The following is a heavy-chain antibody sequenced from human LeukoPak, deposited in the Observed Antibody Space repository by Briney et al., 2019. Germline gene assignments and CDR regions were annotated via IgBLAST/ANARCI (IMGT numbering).Heavy chain of an antibody. CDR3: AKDRGSSIYDGFTWFDP. Sequence: PGGSLRLSCAASGFTFSDYYMSWIRQAPGKGLEWVSYISSSGSTIYYADSVKGRFTISRDNAKNSLYLQMNSLRAEDTAVYYCAKDRGSSIYDGFTWFDPWGQGTLVTVSS. V-gene: IGHV3-11*01. CDR1: GFTFSDYY. CDR2: ISSSGSTI. D-gene: IGHD6-13*01. J-gene: IGHJ5*02.